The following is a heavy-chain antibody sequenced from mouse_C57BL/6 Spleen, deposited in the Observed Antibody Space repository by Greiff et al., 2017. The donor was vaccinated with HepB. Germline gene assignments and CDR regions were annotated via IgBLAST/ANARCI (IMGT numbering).Heavy chain of an antibody. J-gene: IGHJ2*01. CDR2: INPNNGGT. D-gene: IGHD1-1*01. CDR1: GYTFTDYN. Sequence: DVKLQESGPELVKPGASVKMSCKASGYTFTDYNMHWVKQSHGKSLEWIGYINPNNGGTSYNQKFKGKATLTVNKSSSTAYMELRSLTSEDSAVYYCARSYYGSSYYRVWGQGTTLTVSS. V-gene: IGHV1-22*01. CDR3: ARSYYGSSYYRV.